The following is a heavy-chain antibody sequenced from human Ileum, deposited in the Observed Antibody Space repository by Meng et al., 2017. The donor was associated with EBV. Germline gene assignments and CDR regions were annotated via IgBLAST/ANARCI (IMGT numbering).Heavy chain of an antibody. Sequence: RLGESGGGLVQPGGSLRLSCAVSGLTFSSFWMHWVRQGPGKGLVWVSRINGDGTSTSYADSVKGRFTISRDNAKNTLYLQMNSLRAEDTAVYYCARVGDYAYKDWGQGTLVTVSS. V-gene: IGHV3-74*01. CDR1: GLTFSSFW. CDR2: INGDGTST. J-gene: IGHJ1*01. CDR3: ARVGDYAYKD. D-gene: IGHD4-17*01.